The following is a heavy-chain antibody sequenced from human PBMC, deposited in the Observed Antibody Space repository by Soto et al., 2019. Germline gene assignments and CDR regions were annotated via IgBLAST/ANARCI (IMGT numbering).Heavy chain of an antibody. Sequence: GGSLRLSCAVYGLSFSYHAMSWVRQGPGKGLEWVSSIVANGDTSYYAASVRGRFTTSRDNSKNILYMEMNALGAEDTAVYYCAKSGYSSSWPFEYWGQGTRVTVSS. CDR1: GLSFSYHA. V-gene: IGHV3-23*01. J-gene: IGHJ4*02. CDR2: IVANGDTS. D-gene: IGHD6-13*01. CDR3: AKSGYSSSWPFEY.